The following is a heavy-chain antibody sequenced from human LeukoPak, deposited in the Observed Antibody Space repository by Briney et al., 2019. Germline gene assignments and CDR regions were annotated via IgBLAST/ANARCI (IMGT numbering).Heavy chain of an antibody. J-gene: IGHJ3*02. CDR2: INPSGGST. D-gene: IGHD3-22*01. Sequence: ASVKLSCKASGYTFTSYYMHWVRHAPGQGLEWMGIINPSGGSTSYAQKFQGRVTMTREMYTSTAYMELSSLRSEDTAVYYCARERLITMIVVPHAFDMWGEGTMVTVSS. CDR3: ARERLITMIVVPHAFDM. CDR1: GYTFTSYY. V-gene: IGHV1-46*01.